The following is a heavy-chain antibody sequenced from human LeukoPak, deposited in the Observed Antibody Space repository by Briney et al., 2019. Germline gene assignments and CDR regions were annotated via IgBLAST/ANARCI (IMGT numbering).Heavy chain of an antibody. V-gene: IGHV3-7*01. Sequence: GGSLRLSCAASGFTFSSYWMSWVRQAPGKGLEWVANIKQDGSEKYYVDSVKGRFTISRDNAKNSLYLQMNSLRAEDTAVYYCARAQGSSWYSDNWFDPWGQGTLVTVSS. J-gene: IGHJ5*02. CDR1: GFTFSSYW. D-gene: IGHD6-13*01. CDR2: IKQDGSEK. CDR3: ARAQGSSWYSDNWFDP.